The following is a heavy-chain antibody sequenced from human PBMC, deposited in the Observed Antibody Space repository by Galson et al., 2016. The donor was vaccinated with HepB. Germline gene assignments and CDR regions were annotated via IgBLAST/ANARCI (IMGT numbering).Heavy chain of an antibody. J-gene: IGHJ4*01. Sequence: SVKVSCKASGYNFNIFGITWVRKAPGQGLEWVGWISSPSNGNTAHAQKFQGRITMTTDSSTSTASMELRSLRSDDTAVYYCARAGATVTSHFDHWGHGTQVTVSS. V-gene: IGHV1-18*01. D-gene: IGHD4-17*01. CDR3: ARAGATVTSHFDH. CDR1: GYNFNIFG. CDR2: ISSPSNGNT.